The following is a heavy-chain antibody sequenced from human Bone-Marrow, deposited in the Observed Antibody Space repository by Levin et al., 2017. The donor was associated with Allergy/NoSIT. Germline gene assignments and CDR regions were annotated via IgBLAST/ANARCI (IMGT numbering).Heavy chain of an antibody. D-gene: IGHD2-15*01. J-gene: IGHJ5*02. CDR1: GDSINNSPYK. CDR2: IYYSGST. V-gene: IGHV4-39*01. CDR3: ARQTCGGGPCYDSRGWLDP. Sequence: PSETLSLTCTVTGDSINNSPYKWAWVRQAPGKGLEWIGNIYYSGSTYYNPSLKSRVTISVDTSKNHFSLRLTSVTAADTAIYWCARQTCGGGPCYDSRGWLDPWGQGTQLTVSS.